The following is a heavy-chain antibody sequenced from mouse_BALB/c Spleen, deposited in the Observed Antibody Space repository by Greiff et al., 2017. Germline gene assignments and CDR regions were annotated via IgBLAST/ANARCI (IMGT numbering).Heavy chain of an antibody. J-gene: IGHJ3*01. CDR2: ISDGGSYT. CDR1: GFTFSDYY. V-gene: IGHV5-4*02. CDR3: ARGDYAAWFAY. D-gene: IGHD1-1*02. Sequence: EVQLVESGGGLVKPGGSLKLSCAASGFTFSDYYMYWVRQTPEKRLEWVATISDGGSYTYYPDSVKGRFTISRDNAKNNLYLQMSSLKSEDTAMYYCARGDYAAWFAYWGQGTLVTVSA.